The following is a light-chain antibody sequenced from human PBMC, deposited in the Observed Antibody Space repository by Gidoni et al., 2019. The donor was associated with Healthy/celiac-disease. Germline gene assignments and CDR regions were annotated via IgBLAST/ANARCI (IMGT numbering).Light chain of an antibody. CDR2: EVS. CDR1: SSAVGGYNY. CDR3: SSYTSSSTLVV. Sequence: SSLPQPASVSGSPGQSITISCTGTSSAVGGYNYVSWYQQHPGTAPKLMIYEVSNRPSGVSNRFSGSKSGNTASLTISGLQAEDEADYYCSSYTSSSTLVVFGGGTKLTVL. J-gene: IGLJ2*01. V-gene: IGLV2-14*01.